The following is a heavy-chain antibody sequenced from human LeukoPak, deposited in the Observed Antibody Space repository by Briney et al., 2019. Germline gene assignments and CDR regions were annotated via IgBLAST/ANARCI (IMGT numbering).Heavy chain of an antibody. D-gene: IGHD2-21*02. Sequence: GGSLRLSCAASGFTFSSYSMNWVRQAPGKGLEWVSSISSSSSYIYYADSVKGRFTISRDNAKNSLYLQMNGLRAEDTAVYYCARRYCGGDCYSPYNWFDPWGQGTLVTVSS. CDR2: ISSSSSYI. CDR1: GFTFSSYS. CDR3: ARRYCGGDCYSPYNWFDP. V-gene: IGHV3-21*01. J-gene: IGHJ5*02.